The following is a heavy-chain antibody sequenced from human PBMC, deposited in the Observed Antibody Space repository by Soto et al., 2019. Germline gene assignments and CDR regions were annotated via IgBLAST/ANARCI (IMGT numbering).Heavy chain of an antibody. CDR1: GYTFTSYA. Sequence: ASVKVSCKASGYTFTSYAMHWVRQAPGQRLEWMGWINAGNGNTKYSQKFQGRVTITRDTSASTAYMELSSLRSEDTAVYYCARERTMARWDGMDVWGQGTTVTVSS. CDR3: ARERTMARWDGMDV. J-gene: IGHJ6*02. V-gene: IGHV1-3*01. D-gene: IGHD3-10*01. CDR2: INAGNGNT.